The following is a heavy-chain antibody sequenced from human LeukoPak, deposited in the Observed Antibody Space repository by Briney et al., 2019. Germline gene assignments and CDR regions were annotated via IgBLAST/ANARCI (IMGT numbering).Heavy chain of an antibody. CDR3: AGYRGLHDHLPHTLTI. CDR1: GGSVSTDYYC. J-gene: IGHJ3*02. Sequence: PSGTLSLTCSDSGGSVSTDYYCWNWLRQPAGKELEWIGRVYRSGTTHYNPSLNSRATMSVDTSNNLSSLMQSSAADAATAAYDCAGYRGLHDHLPHTLTIWGQGTMVAVSS. CDR2: VYRSGTT. V-gene: IGHV4-61*02. D-gene: IGHD1-26*01.